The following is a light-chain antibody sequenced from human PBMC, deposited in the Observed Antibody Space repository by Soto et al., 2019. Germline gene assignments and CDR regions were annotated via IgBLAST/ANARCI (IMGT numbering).Light chain of an antibody. J-gene: IGKJ4*01. CDR1: QSVSNNY. CDR2: GAS. V-gene: IGKV3-20*01. CDR3: QQYGRSPLT. Sequence: EIVLTQSPGSLSLSSGEIATLSCRASQSVSNNYLAWYQQKPGQAPRLLIYGASSRATGIPDRFSGSGSGTDFTLTISRLEPEDFAVYFCQQYGRSPLTFGGGTKVEIK.